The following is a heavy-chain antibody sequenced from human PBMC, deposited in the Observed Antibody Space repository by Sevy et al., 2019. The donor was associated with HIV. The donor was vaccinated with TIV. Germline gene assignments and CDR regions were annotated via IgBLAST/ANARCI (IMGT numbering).Heavy chain of an antibody. CDR2: KHYSGSH. Sequence: SETLSLTCFASGGTVNNHYWSWIRQSPGKGLEWIGYKHYSGSHSYNPSLKSRLTLSLDMPNNQFSMQLTSVTAADTAIYYCARFDSNFDPRFDPWGQGTLVTVSS. CDR1: GGTVNNHY. CDR3: ARFDSNFDPRFDP. V-gene: IGHV4-59*02. D-gene: IGHD2-15*01. J-gene: IGHJ5*02.